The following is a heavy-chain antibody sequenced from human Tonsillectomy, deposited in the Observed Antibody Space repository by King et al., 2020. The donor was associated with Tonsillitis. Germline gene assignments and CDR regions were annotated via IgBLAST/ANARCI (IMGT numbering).Heavy chain of an antibody. CDR1: GFTFSTYS. J-gene: IGHJ3*02. CDR2: ISSSSSTI. CDR3: VRDLGYSSGWYNAFEI. D-gene: IGHD6-19*01. Sequence: VQLVESGGGLVQPGGSLRLSCAASGFTFSTYSMNWVRQAPGKGLEWVSDISSSSSTIYYADSVNGRFTITRDNAKNSLYLQMNRLRAEDTAVYYCVRDLGYSSGWYNAFEIWGQGPMVTVSS. V-gene: IGHV3-48*01.